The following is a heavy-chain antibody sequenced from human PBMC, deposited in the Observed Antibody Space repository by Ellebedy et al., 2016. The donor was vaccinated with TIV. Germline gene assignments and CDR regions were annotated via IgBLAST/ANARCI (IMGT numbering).Heavy chain of an antibody. J-gene: IGHJ5*02. CDR1: GYSISNGYY. CDR2: MYHSGST. Sequence: SETLSLXXTVSGYSISNGYYWGWIRQPPGKGLEWIGSMYHSGSTYYNPSLKSRVTISVDTSKNQFSLKVTSVTAADTGIYYCARVGRSRLTLVRGVTRWFDPWGQGTLVSVSS. CDR3: ARVGRSRLTLVRGVTRWFDP. V-gene: IGHV4-38-2*02. D-gene: IGHD3-10*01.